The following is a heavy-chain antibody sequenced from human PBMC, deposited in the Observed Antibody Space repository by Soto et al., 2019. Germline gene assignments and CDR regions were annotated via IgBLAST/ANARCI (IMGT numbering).Heavy chain of an antibody. V-gene: IGHV4-34*01. CDR3: SGSTIVGLDY. Sequence: PSETLSLTCAVSGGDFSGYYWSWIRQPPGKGLEWIGEINHSGSTNYNPPLKGRVTISVDTAKNQFSLKVSSVTAADTAVYYCSGSTIVGLDYWGQGTLVTVSS. CDR1: GGDFSGYY. CDR2: INHSGST. D-gene: IGHD1-26*01. J-gene: IGHJ4*02.